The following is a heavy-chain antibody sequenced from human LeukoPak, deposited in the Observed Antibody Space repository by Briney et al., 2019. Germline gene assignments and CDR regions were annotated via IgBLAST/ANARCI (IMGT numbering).Heavy chain of an antibody. Sequence: SQTLSLTCTVSGGSISSGSYYWRWIRQPAGKRLEWIGRIYTSGSTNYNPPLKSRVTISVDTSKNQFSLKLSSVTAADTAVYYCARGPSGYSSSWYGGGYFDYWGQGTLVTASS. CDR1: GGSISSGSYY. D-gene: IGHD6-13*01. V-gene: IGHV4-61*02. CDR3: ARGPSGYSSSWYGGGYFDY. J-gene: IGHJ4*02. CDR2: IYTSGST.